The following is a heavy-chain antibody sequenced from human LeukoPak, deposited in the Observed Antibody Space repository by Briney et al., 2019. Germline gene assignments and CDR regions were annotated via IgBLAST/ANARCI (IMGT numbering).Heavy chain of an antibody. Sequence: GESLKISCKASGYSFTRYWIGWVRQMPGKGLEWMGIIYPGDSDTRYSPSFQGQVTTLVDKSISTAYLQWSSLKASDTAMYYCARLIAAARGWFDPWGQGTLVTVSS. V-gene: IGHV5-51*01. CDR3: ARLIAAARGWFDP. D-gene: IGHD6-13*01. CDR2: IYPGDSDT. CDR1: GYSFTRYW. J-gene: IGHJ5*02.